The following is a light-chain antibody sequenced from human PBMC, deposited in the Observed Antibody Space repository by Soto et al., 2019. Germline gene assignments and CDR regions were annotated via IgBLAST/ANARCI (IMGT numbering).Light chain of an antibody. V-gene: IGKV1-13*02. CDR3: QQYNTFWT. CDR2: DVS. J-gene: IGKJ1*01. CDR1: QGIRND. Sequence: AIQMTQSPSSLSASVGDRVTITCRASQGIRNDLGWYQQKPGKAPKLLIYDVSSLESGVPSRFSGSGSGTEFTLTISSLQPDDSATYYCQQYNTFWTFGQGTKVDIK.